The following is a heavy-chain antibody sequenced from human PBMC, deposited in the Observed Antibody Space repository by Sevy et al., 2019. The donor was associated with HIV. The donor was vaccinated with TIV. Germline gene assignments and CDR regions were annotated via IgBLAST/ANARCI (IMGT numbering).Heavy chain of an antibody. V-gene: IGHV3-21*06. CDR2: ISSASSYI. J-gene: IGHJ4*02. CDR1: GFTFNYHF. D-gene: IGHD3-10*01. CDR3: ARGDYYGSLYYFDY. Sequence: GGSLRLSCAASGFTFNYHFMNWVRHLPGKGLEWVSYISSASSYINYSDSVKGRFTISRDNAKNLVFLEMNNLRPEDTAVYFCARGDYYGSLYYFDYWGQGTLVTVSS.